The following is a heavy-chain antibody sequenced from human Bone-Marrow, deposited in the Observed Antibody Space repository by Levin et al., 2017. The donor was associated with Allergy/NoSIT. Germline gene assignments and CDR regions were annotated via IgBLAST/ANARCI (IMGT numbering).Heavy chain of an antibody. Sequence: SETLSLTCTVSGGSINTYYWSWIRQPPGKGLEWIGYIYYSGSTSYNPSLKSRVTISLDTSKNQFSLKLSSVTAAHTAVYYCARHVAAAGRGPAAFDYWGQGTLVTVSS. CDR3: ARHVAAAGRGPAAFDY. CDR1: GGSINTYY. CDR2: IYYSGST. J-gene: IGHJ4*02. V-gene: IGHV4-59*08. D-gene: IGHD6-13*01.